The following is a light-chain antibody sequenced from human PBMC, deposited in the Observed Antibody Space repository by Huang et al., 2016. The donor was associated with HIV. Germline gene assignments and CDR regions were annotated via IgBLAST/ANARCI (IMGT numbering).Light chain of an antibody. CDR3: QQYYSTPLT. CDR1: QSVLYSSNNKNF. J-gene: IGKJ4*01. CDR2: WGS. Sequence: DIVMTQSPDSLAVSLGERATINCKSSQSVLYSSNNKNFLAWYQQKPGQPPKLLLYWGSTRESGVPYRFRCSGSETDFTLPITSLQAEDVAVYYCQQYYSTPLTFGGGNKVEIK. V-gene: IGKV4-1*01.